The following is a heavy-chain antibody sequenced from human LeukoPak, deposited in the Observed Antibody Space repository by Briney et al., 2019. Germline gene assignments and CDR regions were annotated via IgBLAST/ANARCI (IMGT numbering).Heavy chain of an antibody. D-gene: IGHD3-3*01. CDR1: GGSISSGGYY. CDR3: ARANYDFWSGYYLTFDY. CDR2: IYHSGST. V-gene: IGHV4-30-2*05. J-gene: IGHJ4*02. Sequence: SETLSLTCTVSGGSISSGGYYWSWIRQPPGKGLEWIGYIYHSGSTYYNPSLKSRVTISVDTSKNQFSLKLSSVTAADTAVYYCARANYDFWSGYYLTFDYWGQGTLVTVSS.